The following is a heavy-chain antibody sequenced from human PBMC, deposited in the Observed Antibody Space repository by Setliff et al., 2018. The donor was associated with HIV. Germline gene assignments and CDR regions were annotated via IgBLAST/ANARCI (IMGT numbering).Heavy chain of an antibody. CDR3: ARLRGLNLEPFDY. Sequence: SETLSLTCTVTGGSISTNNFYWGWIRQPPGKGLQWIGSIYFTGDSYYDPSHKSRVTTSVDTSNNQFSLILSPVTAADTAVYYCARLRGLNLEPFDYWGQGTLVTVSS. CDR2: IYFTGDS. D-gene: IGHD1-1*01. J-gene: IGHJ4*02. CDR1: GGSISTNNFY. V-gene: IGHV4-39*01.